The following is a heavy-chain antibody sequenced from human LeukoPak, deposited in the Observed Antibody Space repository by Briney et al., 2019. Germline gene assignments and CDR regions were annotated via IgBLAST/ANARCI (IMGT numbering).Heavy chain of an antibody. CDR3: ARRGPGYCTTTTCLSPDYGMHV. Sequence: PSETLSLACTVSGGSISSHYWSWVRQPPGKGLGWNGYIYYSGNTNYNPPLKSRVTISVDTSKNPSSLKLSSVPAADTADYYGARRGPGYCTTTTCLSPDYGMHVWGQGTTVTVSS. CDR2: IYYSGNT. J-gene: IGHJ6*02. CDR1: GGSISSHY. V-gene: IGHV4-59*08. D-gene: IGHD2-2*01.